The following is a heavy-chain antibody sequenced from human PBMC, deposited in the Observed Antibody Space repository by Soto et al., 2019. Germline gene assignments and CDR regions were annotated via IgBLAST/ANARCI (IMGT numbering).Heavy chain of an antibody. CDR2: IYSSGST. Sequence: SETLSLTCTVSDGSVSSGSYYWTWIRQPPGKGLEWIGYIYSSGSTLYNPSLKSRVIISIDTSMNQFSLKLSSVTAADTAVYYCARDSLALFDSWGQGTLVTVSS. V-gene: IGHV4-61*01. J-gene: IGHJ4*02. D-gene: IGHD5-12*01. CDR1: DGSVSSGSYY. CDR3: ARDSLALFDS.